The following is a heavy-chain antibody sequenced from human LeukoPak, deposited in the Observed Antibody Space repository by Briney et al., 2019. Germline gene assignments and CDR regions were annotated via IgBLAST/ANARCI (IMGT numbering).Heavy chain of an antibody. CDR2: MYHTGNT. CDR1: GYSISSGYY. J-gene: IGHJ4*02. Sequence: PSETLSLTCTVSGYSISSGYYWGWIRQPPGKGLEWIGSMYHTGNTYYNPSLKSQVTISVDTSKNQFSLKLSSVTAADTAVYYCARVETGGTDYWGQGILVTVSS. V-gene: IGHV4-38-2*02. CDR3: ARVETGGTDY. D-gene: IGHD7-27*01.